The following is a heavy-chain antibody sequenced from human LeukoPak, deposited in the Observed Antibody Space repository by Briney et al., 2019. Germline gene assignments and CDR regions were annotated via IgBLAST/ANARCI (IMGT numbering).Heavy chain of an antibody. CDR1: GYSFISYW. D-gene: IGHD5-18*01. J-gene: IGHJ5*02. Sequence: GESLKISCEASGYSFISYWIGWVRQMPGKGLEWMGSIYPGDSDTRYSPSFQGQVTISVDESINTAYLQWSSLKASDTAMYYCAKLRGYSQNWFDPWRQGTLVTVSS. CDR3: AKLRGYSQNWFDP. V-gene: IGHV5-51*01. CDR2: IYPGDSDT.